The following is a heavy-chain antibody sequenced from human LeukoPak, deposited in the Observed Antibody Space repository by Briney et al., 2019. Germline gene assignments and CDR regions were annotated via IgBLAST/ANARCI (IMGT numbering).Heavy chain of an antibody. J-gene: IGHJ6*04. V-gene: IGHV3-74*01. CDR1: GFTFTIYA. CDR3: ARDRNQLGV. CDR2: INSDGSSI. D-gene: IGHD1-14*01. Sequence: PVGSLRLSSAPSGFTFTIYATSWVPPAPGEGLVWVSRINSDGSSISYADSVKGRFTISRDNDKNTLYLQMNGLRGEDTAVYYCARDRNQLGVWGKGTTVTVSS.